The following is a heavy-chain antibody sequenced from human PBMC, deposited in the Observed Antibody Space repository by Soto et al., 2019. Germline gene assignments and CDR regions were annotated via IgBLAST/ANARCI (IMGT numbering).Heavy chain of an antibody. V-gene: IGHV4-31*03. CDR3: AREANGSLPAATGRMDV. CDR2: IYYSGST. Sequence: QVQLQESGPGLVKPSQTLSLTCTVSGGSISSGGYYWSWIRQHPGKGLEWIGYIYYSGSTYYNPSLKSRVTISVDTSKNQFSLKLSSVTAADTAVYYCAREANGSLPAATGRMDVWGQGTTVTVSS. J-gene: IGHJ6*02. D-gene: IGHD2-2*01. CDR1: GGSISSGGYY.